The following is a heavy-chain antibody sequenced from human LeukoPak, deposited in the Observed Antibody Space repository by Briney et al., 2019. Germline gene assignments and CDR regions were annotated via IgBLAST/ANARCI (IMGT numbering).Heavy chain of an antibody. CDR2: MNPNSGNT. CDR1: GYTFTSYD. V-gene: IGHV1-8*01. Sequence: ASVKVSCKASGYTFTSYDINWVRQATGQGLEWMGWMNPNSGNTGYAQKFQGRVTMTRNTSISTAYMELSNLRSEDTAVYYCARGRGEAYCGGDCYPDYWGQGTRVTVSS. J-gene: IGHJ4*02. D-gene: IGHD2-21*02. CDR3: ARGRGEAYCGGDCYPDY.